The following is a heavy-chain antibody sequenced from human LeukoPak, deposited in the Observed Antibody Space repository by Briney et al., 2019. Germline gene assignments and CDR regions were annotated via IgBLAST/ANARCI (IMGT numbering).Heavy chain of an antibody. D-gene: IGHD3-3*01. V-gene: IGHV3-30*02. Sequence: GGSLRLSCATSGFTFSSNGMLWARQAPGKGLEWVAVIWYDGSKKYYTDSAKGRFTISRDNSKNTLYLQMNSLRAEDTAVYYCAKVRYDFWSGYYPHDYWGQGTLVTVSS. CDR3: AKVRYDFWSGYYPHDY. CDR1: GFTFSSNG. J-gene: IGHJ4*02. CDR2: IWYDGSKK.